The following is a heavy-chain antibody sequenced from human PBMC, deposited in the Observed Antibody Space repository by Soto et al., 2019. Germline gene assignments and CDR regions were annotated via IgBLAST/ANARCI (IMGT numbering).Heavy chain of an antibody. J-gene: IGHJ4*02. V-gene: IGHV4-30-2*01. D-gene: IGHD6-13*01. Sequence: QLQLQESGSGLVKPSQTLSLTCAVSGGSISSGGYSWSWIRQPPGKGLEWIGYIYHSGSTYYNPSLKSRVTISVDRSKNQFSLKLSSVTAADTAVYYCARGRVVAAAGYYFDYWGQGTLVTVSS. CDR2: IYHSGST. CDR1: GGSISSGGYS. CDR3: ARGRVVAAAGYYFDY.